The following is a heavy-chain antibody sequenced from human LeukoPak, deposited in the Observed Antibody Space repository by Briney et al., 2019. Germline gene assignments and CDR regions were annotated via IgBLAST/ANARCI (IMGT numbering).Heavy chain of an antibody. V-gene: IGHV1-69*13. J-gene: IGHJ6*03. CDR3: ARGVATISMGYYYYYYMDV. CDR1: GYTFTSYD. D-gene: IGHD5-12*01. Sequence: ASVKVSCKASGYTFTSYDINWVRQAPGQGLEWMGGIIPIFGTANYAQKFQGRVTITADESTSTAYMELSSLRSEDTAVYYCARGVATISMGYYYYYYMDVWGKGTTVTVSS. CDR2: IIPIFGTA.